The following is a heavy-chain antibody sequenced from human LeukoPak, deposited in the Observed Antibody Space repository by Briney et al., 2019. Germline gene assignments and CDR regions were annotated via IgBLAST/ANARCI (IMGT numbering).Heavy chain of an antibody. D-gene: IGHD6-19*01. Sequence: SETLSLTCAVSGGSMSDSDWCNWVRQPPGKGLEWIGEIYHTGSTKYNASLKSRVTISVDKSKNQFSLNLSSVTAADTAVYYCAGGSGWLFDYWGQGIPVTVSP. J-gene: IGHJ4*02. CDR1: GGSMSDSDW. V-gene: IGHV4-4*02. CDR2: IYHTGST. CDR3: AGGSGWLFDY.